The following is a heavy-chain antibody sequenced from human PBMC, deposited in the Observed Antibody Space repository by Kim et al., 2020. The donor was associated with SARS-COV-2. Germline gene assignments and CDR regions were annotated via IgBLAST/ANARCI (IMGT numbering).Heavy chain of an antibody. Sequence: GGSLRLSCAASGFTFSSYSMNWVRQAPGKGLEWVSSISSSSSYIYYADSVKGRFTISRDNAKNSLYLQMNSLRAEDTAVYYCARAPGGDYGFYYYYYMDVWGKGTTVTVS. CDR1: GFTFSSYS. D-gene: IGHD4-17*01. J-gene: IGHJ6*03. CDR3: ARAPGGDYGFYYYYYMDV. V-gene: IGHV3-21*01. CDR2: ISSSSSYI.